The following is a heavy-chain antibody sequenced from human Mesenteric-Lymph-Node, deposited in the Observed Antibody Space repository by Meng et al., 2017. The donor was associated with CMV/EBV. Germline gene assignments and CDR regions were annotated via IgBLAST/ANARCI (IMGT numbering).Heavy chain of an antibody. J-gene: IGHJ4*02. D-gene: IGHD4-11*01. CDR1: GYTFTGYY. CDR2: INPNSGGT. CDR3: AKSLSRDDYTAFDY. Sequence: ASVKVSCKASGYTFTGYYMHWVRQAPGQGLEWMGWINPNSGGTNYAQKFQGRVTMTRDTSISTAYMELSRLRSDDTAVYYCAKSLSRDDYTAFDYWGQGTLVTVSS. V-gene: IGHV1-2*02.